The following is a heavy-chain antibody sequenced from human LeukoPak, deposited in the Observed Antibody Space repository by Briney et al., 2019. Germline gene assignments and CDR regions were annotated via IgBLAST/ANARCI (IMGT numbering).Heavy chain of an antibody. D-gene: IGHD3-3*01. Sequence: PGGSLRLSCAASGFTVSSNYMSWVRQAPGKGLEWVSVIYSGGSTYYADSVKGRFTISRDNSKNTQYLQMNSLRAEDTAVYYCAREAVEDWSHDAFDIWGQGTMVTVSS. CDR3: AREAVEDWSHDAFDI. V-gene: IGHV3-53*01. CDR2: IYSGGST. J-gene: IGHJ3*02. CDR1: GFTVSSNY.